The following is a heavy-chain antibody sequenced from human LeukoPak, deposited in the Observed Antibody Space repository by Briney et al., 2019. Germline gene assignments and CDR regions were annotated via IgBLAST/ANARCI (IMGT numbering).Heavy chain of an antibody. V-gene: IGHV1-46*01. CDR3: ARAVRSEALDY. CDR2: TNPSGGST. Sequence: ASVKVSCKASGYTFTSYGISWVRQAPGQGLEWMGITNPSGGSTSYAQKFQGRVTMTRDTSTSTVYMELSSLRSEDTAVYYCARAVRSEALDYWGQGTLVTVSS. CDR1: GYTFTSYG. J-gene: IGHJ4*02.